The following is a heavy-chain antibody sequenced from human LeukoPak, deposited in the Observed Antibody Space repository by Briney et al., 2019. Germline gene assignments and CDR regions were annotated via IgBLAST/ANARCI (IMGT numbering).Heavy chain of an antibody. CDR1: GFTFSDYY. D-gene: IGHD3-22*01. Sequence: PGGSLRLSCAASGFTFSDYYMSWVRQAPGKGLEWVSAISGSGGSTYYADSVKGRFTISRDNSKNTLYLQMNSLRAEDTAVYYCAKPTYETYYYDSSGSFWGQGTLVTVSS. CDR2: ISGSGGST. CDR3: AKPTYETYYYDSSGSF. J-gene: IGHJ4*02. V-gene: IGHV3-23*01.